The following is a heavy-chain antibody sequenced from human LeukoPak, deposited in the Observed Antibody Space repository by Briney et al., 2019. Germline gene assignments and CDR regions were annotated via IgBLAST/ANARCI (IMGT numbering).Heavy chain of an antibody. Sequence: ASVKVSCKASGYTFTGYYMHWVRQAPGQGLEWMGRINPNSGGTNYAQKFQGRVTMTRDTSISTAYMELSRLRPDDTAVYYCARVRSSGSYHDYWGQGTLVTVSS. CDR2: INPNSGGT. CDR1: GYTFTGYY. V-gene: IGHV1-2*06. CDR3: ARVRSSGSYHDY. J-gene: IGHJ4*02. D-gene: IGHD1-26*01.